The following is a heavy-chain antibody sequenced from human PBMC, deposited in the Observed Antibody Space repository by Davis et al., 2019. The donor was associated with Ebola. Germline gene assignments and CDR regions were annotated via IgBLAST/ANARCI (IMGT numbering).Heavy chain of an antibody. D-gene: IGHD2-2*01. CDR3: ARVGCSSTSCYDGYYYYGMDV. Sequence: PGGSLRLSCAASGFTFSGSAMHWVRQASGKGLEWVGRIRSKANSYATAYAASVKGRFTISRDDSKNTAYLQMNSLRAEDTAVYYCARVGCSSTSCYDGYYYYGMDVWGQGTTVTVSS. CDR2: IRSKANSYAT. J-gene: IGHJ6*02. V-gene: IGHV3-73*01. CDR1: GFTFSGSA.